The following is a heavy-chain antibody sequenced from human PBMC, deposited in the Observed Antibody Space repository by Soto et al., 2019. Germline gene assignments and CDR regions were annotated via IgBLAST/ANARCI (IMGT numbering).Heavy chain of an antibody. Sequence: PGGSLRLSCAASGFTFSDYYMRWIRQAPGKGLEWVSYISSSGSTIYYADSVKGRFTISRDNAKNSLYLQMNSLRAEDTAVYYCAKGGGVYCSSTSCYVRYYGMDVWGQGTTVTVSS. V-gene: IGHV3-11*01. CDR2: ISSSGSTI. CDR1: GFTFSDYY. CDR3: AKGGGVYCSSTSCYVRYYGMDV. D-gene: IGHD2-2*01. J-gene: IGHJ6*02.